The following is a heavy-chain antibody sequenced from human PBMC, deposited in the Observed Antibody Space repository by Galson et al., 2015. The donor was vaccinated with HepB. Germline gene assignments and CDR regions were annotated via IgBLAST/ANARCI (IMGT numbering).Heavy chain of an antibody. CDR3: AKDMGAVVSYGYAGLGSVVVGMDV. CDR2: ISWDGGST. CDR1: GFTFDDYN. D-gene: IGHD5-18*01. J-gene: IGHJ6*02. Sequence: SLRLSCAASGFTFDDYNMRWVRQAPGKGLEWVSLISWDGGSTYYADSVKGRFTISRDNSKNSLYLQMNSLRTEDTALYYCAKDMGAVVSYGYAGLGSVVVGMDVWGQGTLVTVSS. V-gene: IGHV3-43*01.